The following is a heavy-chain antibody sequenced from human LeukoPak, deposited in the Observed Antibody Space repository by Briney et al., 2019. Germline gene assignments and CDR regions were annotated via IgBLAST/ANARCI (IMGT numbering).Heavy chain of an antibody. Sequence: SETLSLTCTVSGGSISSSSYYWGWIRQPPGKGLEWIGSIYYSGSTYYNPSLKSRVSISVDTSKNQFSLKLSSVTAADTAVYYCARDREVRGVIIPYFDYWGQGTLVTVSS. CDR2: IYYSGST. D-gene: IGHD3-10*01. CDR1: GGSISSSSYY. CDR3: ARDREVRGVIIPYFDY. V-gene: IGHV4-39*07. J-gene: IGHJ4*02.